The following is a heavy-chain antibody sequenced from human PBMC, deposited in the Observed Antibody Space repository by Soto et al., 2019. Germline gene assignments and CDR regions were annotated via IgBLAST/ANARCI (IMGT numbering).Heavy chain of an antibody. D-gene: IGHD6-19*01. V-gene: IGHV3-9*01. CDR2: ISWNSGSI. Sequence: GGSLRLSCAASGFTFDDYAMHWVRQAPGKGLEWVSGISWNSGSIGYADSVKGRFTISRDNAKNSLFLQMNSLRAEDTAVYYCSRDGNRSGWASFDYWGRGMLVWVSS. J-gene: IGHJ4*02. CDR3: SRDGNRSGWASFDY. CDR1: GFTFDDYA.